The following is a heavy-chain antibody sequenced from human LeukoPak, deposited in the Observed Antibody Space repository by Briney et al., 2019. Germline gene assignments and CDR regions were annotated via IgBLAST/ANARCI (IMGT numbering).Heavy chain of an antibody. D-gene: IGHD1-26*01. CDR3: AKDLSGSHTY. V-gene: IGHV3-30*18. J-gene: IGHJ4*02. CDR2: ISYDGCNK. CDR1: GFTFSSYG. Sequence: GGSLRLSCAASGFTFSSYGMHWVRQAPGKGLEWVAVISYDGCNKYYADSVKGRFTISRDNSKNTLYLQMNSLRAEDTAVYYCAKDLSGSHTYWGQGTLVTVSS.